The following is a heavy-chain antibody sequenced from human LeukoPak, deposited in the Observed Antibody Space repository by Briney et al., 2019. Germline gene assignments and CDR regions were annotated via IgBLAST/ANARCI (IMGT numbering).Heavy chain of an antibody. CDR2: INPNSGGT. CDR1: GYTFTGYY. V-gene: IGHV1-2*02. Sequence: ASVKVSCKASGYTFTGYYMHWVRQAPGQGLEWMGWINPNSGGTNYAQKFQGRVTMTRDTSISTAYMELSRLRSDDTAVYYCARALAARRYYYYMDGWSKGTTVTVS. CDR3: ARALAARRYYYYMDG. J-gene: IGHJ6*03. D-gene: IGHD6-13*01.